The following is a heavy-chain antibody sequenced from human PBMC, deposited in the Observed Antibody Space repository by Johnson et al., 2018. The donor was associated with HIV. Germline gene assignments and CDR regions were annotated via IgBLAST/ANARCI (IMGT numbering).Heavy chain of an antibody. Sequence: QVQLVESGGGVVQPGRSLRLSCAASGFIFSSYGMHWVRQAPGKGLEWVAVIWYDGSNKYYADSVQGRFTISRDDSKDTLYLQMDSLRAEDSALYYCARGRKDIGAADGLDNDAFDMWGQGTLVTVS. V-gene: IGHV3-33*01. D-gene: IGHD6-25*01. CDR1: GFIFSSYG. CDR2: IWYDGSNK. CDR3: ARGRKDIGAADGLDNDAFDM. J-gene: IGHJ3*02.